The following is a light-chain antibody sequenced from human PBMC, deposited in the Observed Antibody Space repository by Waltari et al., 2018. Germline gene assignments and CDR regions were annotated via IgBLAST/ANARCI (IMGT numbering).Light chain of an antibody. J-gene: IGLJ3*02. CDR1: ALPKNY. CDR2: ADT. V-gene: IGLV3-10*01. CDR3: QSIDTNNHWV. Sequence: SYDLTQPPSVSVSPGQTARITCSGAALPKNYVYWYQQKSGQPPVMVIYADTKRLSGIPERFSGSSSGTMATLTITGAQVEDEADYYCQSIDTNNHWVFGGGTKVTVL.